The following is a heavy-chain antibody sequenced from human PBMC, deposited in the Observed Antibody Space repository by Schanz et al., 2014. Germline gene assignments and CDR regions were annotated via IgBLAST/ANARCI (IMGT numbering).Heavy chain of an antibody. Sequence: QVQLVESGGGLVKPGGSLRLSCAASGFTFSDHYMAWIRQAPGKGLEWVSIISNTGTFIYYADSVWGRFVNSRDNAKSSLFLQMKGLRAEDAAVYYCVRDAYLQIRGTVFDSWGPGNLVTVSS. CDR3: VRDAYLQIRGTVFDS. D-gene: IGHD1-1*01. CDR1: GFTFSDHY. CDR2: ISNTGTFI. J-gene: IGHJ4*02. V-gene: IGHV3-11*01.